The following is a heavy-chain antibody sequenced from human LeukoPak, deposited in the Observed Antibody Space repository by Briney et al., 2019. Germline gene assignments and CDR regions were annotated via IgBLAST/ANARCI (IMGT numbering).Heavy chain of an antibody. CDR2: INPSGGST. CDR1: GYTFTRYY. J-gene: IGHJ6*03. V-gene: IGHV1-46*01. CDR3: ARGPSITMIRGGQWYYYMDV. D-gene: IGHD3-10*01. Sequence: ASVKVSCKASGYTFTRYYMYWVRQAPGQGLEWMGIINPSGGSTNYAQKFQGRVTMTRDTSTNTVYMELSSLRSEDTAVYYCARGPSITMIRGGQWYYYMDVWGKGTTVTISS.